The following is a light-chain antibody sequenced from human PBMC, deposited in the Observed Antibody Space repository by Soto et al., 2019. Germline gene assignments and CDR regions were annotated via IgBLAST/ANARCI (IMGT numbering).Light chain of an antibody. V-gene: IGKV1-5*03. CDR2: KIS. CDR1: QSLSSW. Sequence: DIQMTQSPSTLSASVGDRVTITCRASQSLSSWLAWYQQKPGKAPKLLIYKISNLESGVPSRFSGSGSGTEFTLTISSLQPDDFATYYCQQYNTYWTFGQGTKVEIK. CDR3: QQYNTYWT. J-gene: IGKJ1*01.